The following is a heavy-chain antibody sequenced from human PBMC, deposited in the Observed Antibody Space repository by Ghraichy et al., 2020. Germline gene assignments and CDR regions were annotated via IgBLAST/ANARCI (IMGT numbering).Heavy chain of an antibody. CDR3: ARQIGVGYCSSTSCLGWFDP. D-gene: IGHD2-2*03. V-gene: IGHV1-69*06. CDR2: IIPIFGTA. J-gene: IGHJ5*02. CDR1: GGTFSSYA. Sequence: SVKVSCKASGGTFSSYAISWVRQAPGQGLEWMGGIIPIFGTANYAQKFQGRVTITADKSTSTAYMELSSLRSEDTAVYYCARQIGVGYCSSTSCLGWFDPWGQGTLVTVSS.